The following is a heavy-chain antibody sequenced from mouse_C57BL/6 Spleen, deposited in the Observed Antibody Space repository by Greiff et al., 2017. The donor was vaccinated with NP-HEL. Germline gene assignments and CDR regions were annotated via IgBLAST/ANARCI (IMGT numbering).Heavy chain of an antibody. J-gene: IGHJ2*01. CDR3: ARWGFITTVVVDY. Sequence: QVQLQQSGPELVKPGASVKISCKASGYAFSSSWMNWVKQRPGKGLEWIGRIYPGDGDTNYNGKFKGKATLTADKSSSTAYMQLRSLTSEDSAVYFCARWGFITTVVVDYWGQGTTLTVSS. CDR2: IYPGDGDT. D-gene: IGHD1-1*01. CDR1: GYAFSSSW. V-gene: IGHV1-82*01.